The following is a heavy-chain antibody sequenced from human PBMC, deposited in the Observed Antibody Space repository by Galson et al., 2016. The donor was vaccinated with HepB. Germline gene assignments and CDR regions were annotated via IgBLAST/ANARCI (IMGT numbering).Heavy chain of an antibody. J-gene: IGHJ6*02. D-gene: IGHD1-14*01. CDR3: ARDPLVPKYRNGMDV. CDR1: GYTFTRHG. CDR2: INTNNGDT. Sequence: SVKVSCKASGYTFTRHGISWVRQAPGQGLEWMGWINTNNGDTDYAQKLQGRVTMTTDTSTSTGYMELWSLSSDDTAVYYCARDPLVPKYRNGMDVWGQGTTVTVSS. V-gene: IGHV1-18*04.